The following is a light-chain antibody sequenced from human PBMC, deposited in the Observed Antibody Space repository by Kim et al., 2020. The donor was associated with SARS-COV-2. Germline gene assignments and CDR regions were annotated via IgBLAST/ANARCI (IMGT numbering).Light chain of an antibody. CDR2: GAF. V-gene: IGKV3-15*01. CDR3: QQYNTRPIT. CDR1: QSVSNS. Sequence: VCQGERATLSCRASQSVSNSLAWYQQKPGQAPRLLLYGAFTRATDIPARFSGSGSGTEFTLTISSLQSEDFAVYYCQQYNTRPITFGQGTRLEIK. J-gene: IGKJ5*01.